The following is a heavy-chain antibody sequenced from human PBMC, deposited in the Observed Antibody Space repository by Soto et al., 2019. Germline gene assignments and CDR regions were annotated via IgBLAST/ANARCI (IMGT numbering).Heavy chain of an antibody. V-gene: IGHV4-34*01. Sequence: ETLSLTCAVDGGTFSGYYWRRIRQPPGKGLEWIGEINHSGSTNYNPSLKSRVTISVDTSKNQFSLKLSSVSAADTAVYYCARGSDYVLYYWGQGTLVTVSS. CDR2: INHSGST. J-gene: IGHJ4*02. CDR1: GGTFSGYY. CDR3: ARGSDYVLYY. D-gene: IGHD3-16*01.